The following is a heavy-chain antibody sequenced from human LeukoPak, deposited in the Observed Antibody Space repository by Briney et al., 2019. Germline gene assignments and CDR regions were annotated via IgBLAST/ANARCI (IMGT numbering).Heavy chain of an antibody. CDR2: ITSRSTT. J-gene: IGHJ4*02. V-gene: IGHV3-69-1*01. Sequence: PGGTLRLSCAASGFIFSHYGMNWVRQAPGKGLEWVSGITSRSTTYYADSVKGRFTISRDNAKNSLYLQMNSLRAEDTALYYCARDHWGSGELDYWGQGTLVTVSS. CDR3: ARDHWGSGELDY. D-gene: IGHD7-27*01. CDR1: GFIFSHYG.